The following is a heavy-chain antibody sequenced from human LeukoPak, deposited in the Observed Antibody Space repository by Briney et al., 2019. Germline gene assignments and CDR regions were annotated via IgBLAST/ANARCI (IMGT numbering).Heavy chain of an antibody. D-gene: IGHD3-10*01. CDR3: ARARITMVRGDPVMRAFDI. CDR1: GGTFSSYA. CDR2: IIPIFGTA. J-gene: IGHJ3*02. V-gene: IGHV1-69*13. Sequence: SVKVSCKASGGTFSSYAISWVRQAPGQGLEWMGGIIPIFGTANYAQKFQGRVTITADESTSTAYMELSSLRSEDTAVYYCARARITMVRGDPVMRAFDIWGQGTMVTVSS.